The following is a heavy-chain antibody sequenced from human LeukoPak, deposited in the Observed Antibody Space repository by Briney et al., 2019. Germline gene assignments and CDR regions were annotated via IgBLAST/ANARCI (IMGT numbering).Heavy chain of an antibody. D-gene: IGHD4-17*01. CDR1: GFTFSSSA. J-gene: IGHJ3*02. CDR3: ARPAGDYARGGFDI. V-gene: IGHV3-33*08. CDR2: IWYDGNSK. Sequence: GGSLRLSCSASGFTFSSSAMHWVRQAPGKGLEWVAVIWYDGNSKYYADSVKGRFIISRDNSKNTLYLQMNSLRADDTAMYHCARPAGDYARGGFDIWGQGTLVTVSS.